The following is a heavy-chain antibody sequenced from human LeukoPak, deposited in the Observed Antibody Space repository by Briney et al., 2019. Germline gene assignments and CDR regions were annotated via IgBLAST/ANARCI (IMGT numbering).Heavy chain of an antibody. CDR3: ARGLWFGEPNSPLVY. CDR1: GYSISSGYY. J-gene: IGHJ4*02. V-gene: IGHV4-38-2*02. CDR2: IYYSGST. Sequence: SETLSLTCTVSGYSISSGYYWGWIRQPPGKGLEWIGSIYYSGSTYYNPSLKSRVTISVDTSKNQFSLKLSSVTAADTAVYYCARGLWFGEPNSPLVYWGQGTLVTVSS. D-gene: IGHD3-10*01.